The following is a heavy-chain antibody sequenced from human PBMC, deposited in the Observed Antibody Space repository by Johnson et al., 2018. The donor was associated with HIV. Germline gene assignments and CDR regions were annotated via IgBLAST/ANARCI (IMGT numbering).Heavy chain of an antibody. V-gene: IGHV3-30*04. J-gene: IGHJ3*02. Sequence: QVQLVESGGGVVQPGRSLRLSCAASGFTFSTCAMHWVRQAPGKGLEWVAVISYDAITKYYAESVKGRFTISRDNSKNTLYLQMNKLRAEDTAVYFCASQVRGLRLGVDAFDIWGQGTMVTVSS. CDR1: GFTFSTCA. CDR3: ASQVRGLRLGVDAFDI. D-gene: IGHD3-16*01. CDR2: ISYDAITK.